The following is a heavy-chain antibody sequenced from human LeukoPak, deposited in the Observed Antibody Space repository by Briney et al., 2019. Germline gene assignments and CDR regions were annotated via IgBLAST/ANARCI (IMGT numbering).Heavy chain of an antibody. CDR3: ARLESIVGAPGFDP. CDR2: INPNSGGT. D-gene: IGHD1-26*01. J-gene: IGHJ5*02. V-gene: IGHV1-2*02. Sequence: ASVKVSCKASGYTFTGYYMHWVRQAPGQGLEWMGWINPNSGGTNYAQKFQGRVTMTRDTSISTAYMELSRLRSDDTAVYYCARLESIVGAPGFDPWGQGTLVTVSS. CDR1: GYTFTGYY.